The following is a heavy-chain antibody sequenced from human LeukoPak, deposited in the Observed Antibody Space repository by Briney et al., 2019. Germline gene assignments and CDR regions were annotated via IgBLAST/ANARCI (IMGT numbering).Heavy chain of an antibody. CDR1: GGSISSGGYY. CDR2: IYYSGST. D-gene: IGHD5-18*01. J-gene: IGHJ4*02. CDR3: AREDTDYYFDY. Sequence: SETLSLTCTVSGGSISSGGYYWSWIRQHPGKGLEWIGYIYYSGSTYYNSSLKSRVTISVDTSKNQFSLKLSSVTAADTAVYYCAREDTDYYFDYWGQGTLVIVSS. V-gene: IGHV4-31*03.